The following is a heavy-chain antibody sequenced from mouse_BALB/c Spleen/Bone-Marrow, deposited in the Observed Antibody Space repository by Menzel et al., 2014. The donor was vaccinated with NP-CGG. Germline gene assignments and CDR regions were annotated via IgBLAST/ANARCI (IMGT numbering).Heavy chain of an antibody. CDR3: AREADWNFDY. V-gene: IGHV1S56*01. D-gene: IGHD2-13*01. CDR1: GYTFTNYY. Sequence: VQLQQSGPELVKPGASVRISCKASGYTFTNYYIHWVKQMPGQGLEWIGWIYPGNVNSMYNEKFKGKATLTADKSSSTAYMQLSSLTSEDSAVYFCAREADWNFDYWGQGTPLTVSS. J-gene: IGHJ2*01. CDR2: IYPGNVNS.